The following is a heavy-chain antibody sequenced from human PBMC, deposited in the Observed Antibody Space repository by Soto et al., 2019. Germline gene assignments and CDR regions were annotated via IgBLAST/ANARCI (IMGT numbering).Heavy chain of an antibody. CDR2: ISGSGGST. J-gene: IGHJ4*02. Sequence: GGSLRLSCAASGFTFSSYAMSWVRQAPGKGLEWVSVISGSGGSTYYADSLKGRFTISRDNSKNTLYLQMNSLRAEDTAVYYCAKDKKGSSSPWGYFDYWGQGTLVTVSS. CDR1: GFTFSSYA. V-gene: IGHV3-23*01. D-gene: IGHD6-13*01. CDR3: AKDKKGSSSPWGYFDY.